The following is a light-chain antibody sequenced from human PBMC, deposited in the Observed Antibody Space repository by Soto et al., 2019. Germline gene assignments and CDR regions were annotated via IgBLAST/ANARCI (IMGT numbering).Light chain of an antibody. CDR3: QQYNNWPPWT. J-gene: IGKJ1*01. CDR1: QSVSDY. Sequence: ETVLTQSPGTLSLSPGERAPLSCRASQSVSDYLAWYQQRPGQAPRLLIFGASTRATGFPARFSGSGSGTEFTLTISSLQSEDFAVYYCQQYNNWPPWTFGQGTKVDIK. CDR2: GAS. V-gene: IGKV3-15*01.